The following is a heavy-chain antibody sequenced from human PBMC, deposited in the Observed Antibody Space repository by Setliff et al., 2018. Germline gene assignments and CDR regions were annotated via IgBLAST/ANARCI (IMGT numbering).Heavy chain of an antibody. D-gene: IGHD3-10*01. CDR3: AKDRPQGVNGRSLDY. V-gene: IGHV3-23*01. CDR1: GFTFSSHA. CDR2: VSGSGGST. J-gene: IGHJ4*02. Sequence: GGSLRLSCAASGFTFSSHAMSWVRQAPGNGLEWVSSVSGSGGSTYYRDSVKGRFTISRDNSKSTLYLQMNSLRAEDTAVYYCAKDRPQGVNGRSLDYWGRGALVTVSS.